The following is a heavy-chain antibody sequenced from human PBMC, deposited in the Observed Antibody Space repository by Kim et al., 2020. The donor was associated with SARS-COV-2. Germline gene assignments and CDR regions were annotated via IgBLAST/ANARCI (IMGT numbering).Heavy chain of an antibody. Sequence: ASVKVSCKASGYTFTSYYMHWVRQAPGQGLEWMGIINPSGGSTSYAQKFQGRVTMTRDTSTSTVYMELSSLRSEDTAVYYCARDFCSSTSCYPYYYGMDVWGQGTTVTVSS. CDR2: INPSGGST. D-gene: IGHD2-2*01. J-gene: IGHJ6*02. CDR3: ARDFCSSTSCYPYYYGMDV. V-gene: IGHV1-46*01. CDR1: GYTFTSYY.